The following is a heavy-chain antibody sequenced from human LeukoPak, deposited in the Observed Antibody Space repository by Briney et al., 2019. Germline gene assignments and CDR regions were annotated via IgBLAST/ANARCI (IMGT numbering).Heavy chain of an antibody. Sequence: SETLSLTCAVYGESFSGYYWSWIRQPPGKGLEWIGYIYYSGSTNYNPSLKSRVTISVDTSKNQFSLKLSSVTAADTAVYYCAKVRWFGELSKGPLFDYWGQGTLVTVSS. V-gene: IGHV4-59*01. J-gene: IGHJ4*02. CDR2: IYYSGST. D-gene: IGHD3-10*01. CDR3: AKVRWFGELSKGPLFDY. CDR1: GESFSGYY.